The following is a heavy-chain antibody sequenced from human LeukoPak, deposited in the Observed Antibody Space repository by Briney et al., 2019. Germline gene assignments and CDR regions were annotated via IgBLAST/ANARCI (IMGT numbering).Heavy chain of an antibody. D-gene: IGHD4-17*01. CDR1: GYTFTVYY. CDR3: ARGYGDYGFDY. V-gene: IGHV1-2*04. CDR2: INSNSGGT. Sequence: ASVTVSFKASGYTFTVYYIHWVRQAPGQGLEWMGWINSNSGGTNYAQKFQGWVTMTRDTSISTAYMELSRLRSDDTAVYYCARGYGDYGFDYWGQGALVTVSS. J-gene: IGHJ4*02.